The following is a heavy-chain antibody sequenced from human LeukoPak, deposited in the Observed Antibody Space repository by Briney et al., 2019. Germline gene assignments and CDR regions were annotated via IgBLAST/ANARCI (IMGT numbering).Heavy chain of an antibody. V-gene: IGHV3-48*01. Sequence: GGSLRLSCAASGFTFTNHDMNWVRQAQGKGLEWISYISRDTSIIYYADSVKGRFTISRNNGKNSLYLHMNSLRVEDTAFYYCAKDNRRHYTSGPNPDSLHWGQGALVTVSS. CDR2: ISRDTSII. D-gene: IGHD6-19*01. CDR1: GFTFTNHD. CDR3: AKDNRRHYTSGPNPDSLH. J-gene: IGHJ4*02.